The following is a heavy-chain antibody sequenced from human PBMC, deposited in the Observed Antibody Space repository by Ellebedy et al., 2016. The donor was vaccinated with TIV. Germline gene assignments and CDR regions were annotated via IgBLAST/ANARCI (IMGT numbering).Heavy chain of an antibody. CDR2: FSGYNGNT. J-gene: IGHJ4*02. V-gene: IGHV1-18*04. Sequence: AASVKVSCKASGYTFTNYGISWVRQAPGQGLEWMGWFSGYNGNTYSAQKLQGRVTMTTATSTSTAYLELRSLRSDDTAVYYCARFVDGDYEDYWGQGALVTVSS. D-gene: IGHD4-17*01. CDR3: ARFVDGDYEDY. CDR1: GYTFTNYG.